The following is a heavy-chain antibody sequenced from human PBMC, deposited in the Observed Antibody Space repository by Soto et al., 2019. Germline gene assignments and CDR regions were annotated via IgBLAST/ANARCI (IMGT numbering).Heavy chain of an antibody. D-gene: IGHD5-12*01. CDR3: ARGQEGVVATH. Sequence: QVQLQQWGAGLLKPSATLSLNCAVTGGSLSGYYWSWIRQPPGKGLESIGEVKDAGHTNYSPSLRGRVTISSDAYNNQCSLRLDAVTAADRGVYYCARGQEGVVATHWDQGSLVTVSS. J-gene: IGHJ4*02. CDR2: VKDAGHT. CDR1: GGSLSGYY. V-gene: IGHV4-34*01.